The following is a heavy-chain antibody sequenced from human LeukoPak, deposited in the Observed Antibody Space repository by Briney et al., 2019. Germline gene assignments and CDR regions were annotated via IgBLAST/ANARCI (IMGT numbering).Heavy chain of an antibody. CDR3: AVYCSSTSCPKMRGVGYYYGMDV. J-gene: IGHJ6*02. Sequence: GGSLRLSCAASGFTFSSYAMSWVRQAPGKGLEWVSAISGSGGSTYYADSVKGRFTISRDNSKNTLYLQMNSLRAEDTAVYYCAVYCSSTSCPKMRGVGYYYGMDVWGQGTTVTVSS. CDR2: ISGSGGST. CDR1: GFTFSSYA. D-gene: IGHD2-2*01. V-gene: IGHV3-23*01.